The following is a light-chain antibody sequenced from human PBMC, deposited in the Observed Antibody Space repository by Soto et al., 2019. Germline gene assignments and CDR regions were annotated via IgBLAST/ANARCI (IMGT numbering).Light chain of an antibody. CDR1: QGISSY. J-gene: IGKJ2*01. CDR2: AAS. Sequence: AIRMTQSPSSFSASTGDRVTITCRASQGISSYLAWYQQKPGKAPKLLIYAASTLQSGVPSRFSGSGSGIDFTLTISCLQAEDFATYYCQQYYSYPYTFGQGTKVDIK. V-gene: IGKV1-8*01. CDR3: QQYYSYPYT.